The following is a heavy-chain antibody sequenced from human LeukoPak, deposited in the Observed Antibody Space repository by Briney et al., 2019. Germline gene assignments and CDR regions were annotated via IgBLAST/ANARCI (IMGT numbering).Heavy chain of an antibody. Sequence: ASVKVSCKASGYTFTGYYMHWVRQAPGQGLEWMGRINPNSGGTNYAQKFQGRVTMTRDTSISTAYMELSRLRSDDTAVYYCARGGGIFGVLTTAHYYGMDVWGQGTTVTVSS. D-gene: IGHD3-3*01. V-gene: IGHV1-2*06. CDR1: GYTFTGYY. CDR3: ARGGGIFGVLTTAHYYGMDV. CDR2: INPNSGGT. J-gene: IGHJ6*02.